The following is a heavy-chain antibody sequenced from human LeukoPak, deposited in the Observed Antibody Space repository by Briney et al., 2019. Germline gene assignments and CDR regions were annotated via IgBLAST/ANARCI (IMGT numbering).Heavy chain of an antibody. CDR3: ANSGKYSSSWSPYYYYYMDV. V-gene: IGHV3-23*01. J-gene: IGHJ6*03. Sequence: GGSLRLSCAASGFTFSSYAMSWVRQAPGKGLEWVSAISGSGGSTYYADSVKGRFTISRDNSKNTLYLQMNSLRAEDTAVYYCANSGKYSSSWSPYYYYYMDVWGKGTTVTVSS. CDR1: GFTFSSYA. CDR2: ISGSGGST. D-gene: IGHD6-13*01.